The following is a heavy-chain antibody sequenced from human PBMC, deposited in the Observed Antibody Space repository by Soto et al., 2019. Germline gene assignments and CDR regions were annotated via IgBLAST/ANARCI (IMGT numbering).Heavy chain of an antibody. V-gene: IGHV1-3*01. CDR1: GYTFTSYA. Sequence: ASVKVSCNASGYTFTSYAMHWVLQAPGQRLEWMGWINAGNGNTKYSQKFQGRVTITRDTSASTAYMELSSLRSEDTAVYYCARSGRSWTLLPFDYWGQGTLVTVSS. J-gene: IGHJ4*02. CDR2: INAGNGNT. D-gene: IGHD6-13*01. CDR3: ARSGRSWTLLPFDY.